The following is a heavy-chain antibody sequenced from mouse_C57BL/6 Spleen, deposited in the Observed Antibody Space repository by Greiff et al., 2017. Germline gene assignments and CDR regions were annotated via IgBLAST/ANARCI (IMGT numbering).Heavy chain of an antibody. CDR1: GFNIKDYY. Sequence: VHVKQSGAELVRPGASVKLSCTASGFNIKDYYMHWVKQRPEQGLEWIGRIDPEDGDTEYAPKFQGKATMTADTSSNTAYLQLSSLTSEDTAVYYCTTWEYYGSSVYAMDYWGQGTSVTVAA. J-gene: IGHJ4*01. CDR2: IDPEDGDT. V-gene: IGHV14-1*01. CDR3: TTWEYYGSSVYAMDY. D-gene: IGHD1-1*01.